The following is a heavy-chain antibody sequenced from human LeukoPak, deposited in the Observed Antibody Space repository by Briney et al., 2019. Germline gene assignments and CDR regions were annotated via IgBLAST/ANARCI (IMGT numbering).Heavy chain of an antibody. V-gene: IGHV3-48*03. CDR1: GFTFSSYE. CDR3: ARDQRYFDWLPFDY. Sequence: GGSLRLSCAASGFTFSSYEMNWVRRAPGKGLEWVSYISSSGSTIYYADSVKGRFTISRDNAKNSLYLQMNSLRAEDTAVYYCARDQRYFDWLPFDYWGQGTLVTVSS. CDR2: ISSSGSTI. D-gene: IGHD3-9*01. J-gene: IGHJ4*02.